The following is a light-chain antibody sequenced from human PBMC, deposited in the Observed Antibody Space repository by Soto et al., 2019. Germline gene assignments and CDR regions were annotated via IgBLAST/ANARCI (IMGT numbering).Light chain of an antibody. CDR1: QSVSSSY. CDR2: GAS. V-gene: IGKV3-20*01. Sequence: EIVLTQSPGTLSLSPGERATLSCRASQSVSSSYLAWYQQKPGQAPRLLIYGASSRATASPDRFSGSGSGTDFTLTISRLEPEDFAVYYCQQYGSSPRTFGQGTKLEIK. J-gene: IGKJ2*02. CDR3: QQYGSSPRT.